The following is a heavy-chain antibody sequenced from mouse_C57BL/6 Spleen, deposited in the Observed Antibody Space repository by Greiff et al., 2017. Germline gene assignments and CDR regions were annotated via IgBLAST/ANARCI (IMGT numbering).Heavy chain of an antibody. V-gene: IGHV5-4*03. CDR1: GFTFSSYA. CDR2: ISDGGSYT. Sequence: EVKLVESGGGLVKPGGSLKLSCAASGFTFSSYAMSWVRQTPEKRLEWVATISDGGSYTNYPDNVKGRFTISRDNAENNLCLQMSHLKSEDSAMYYCERGELDDNWYFDVWGTGTTVTVSS. CDR3: ERGELDDNWYFDV. D-gene: IGHD2-3*01. J-gene: IGHJ1*03.